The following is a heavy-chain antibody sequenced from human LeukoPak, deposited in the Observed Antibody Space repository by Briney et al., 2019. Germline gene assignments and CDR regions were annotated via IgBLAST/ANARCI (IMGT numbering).Heavy chain of an antibody. D-gene: IGHD6-19*01. J-gene: IGHJ4*02. CDR3: ARDMGIGGSVDFDY. V-gene: IGHV1-69*04. CDR1: GGTFSSYA. CDR2: IIPILGIA. Sequence: SVKVSCKASGGTFSSYAISWVRQAPGQGLEWMGRIIPILGIANYAQKFQGRVTITADKSTSTAYMELSSLRSEDTAVYYCARDMGIGGSVDFDYWGQGTLVTVSS.